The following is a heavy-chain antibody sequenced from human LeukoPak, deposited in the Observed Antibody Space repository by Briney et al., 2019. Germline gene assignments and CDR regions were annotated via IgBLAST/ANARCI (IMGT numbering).Heavy chain of an antibody. Sequence: ASVKGSCKASGYTFTGYYMHWGRQAPGQGVEWMGWINPNSGGTNYAQKFQGRVTMTRDTSISTAYMELSRLRSDDTAVYYCARGAVDYGDKAGAFDIWGQGTMVTVSS. D-gene: IGHD4-17*01. V-gene: IGHV1-2*02. CDR3: ARGAVDYGDKAGAFDI. CDR1: GYTFTGYY. J-gene: IGHJ3*02. CDR2: INPNSGGT.